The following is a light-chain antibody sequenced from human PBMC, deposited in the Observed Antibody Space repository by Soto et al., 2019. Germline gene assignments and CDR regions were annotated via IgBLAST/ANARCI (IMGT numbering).Light chain of an antibody. CDR3: QQYNNWPRT. Sequence: EIVMTQSPATLSVSPGERATLSCRASQSVSSNLACYQQKPGQAPSLLIYGASTRATGIPARFSGSGSGTDFTLTISSLQSEDFAVYYCQQYNNWPRTFGQGTKVEIK. CDR1: QSVSSN. V-gene: IGKV3-15*01. CDR2: GAS. J-gene: IGKJ1*01.